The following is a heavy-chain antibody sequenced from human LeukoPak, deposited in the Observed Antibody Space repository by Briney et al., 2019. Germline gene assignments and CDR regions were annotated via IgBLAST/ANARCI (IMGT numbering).Heavy chain of an antibody. J-gene: IGHJ4*02. CDR1: GFTVSSNF. Sequence: PGGSLRLSCAASGFTVSSNFMSWVRQAPGKGLEWVSAIYSGGSTYYADSVKGRFTISRDNSKNTLYLQMSSLRAEDTAVYYCARGAAAGTMEYYYFDHWGQGTLVTVSS. D-gene: IGHD6-13*01. CDR3: ARGAAAGTMEYYYFDH. V-gene: IGHV3-53*01. CDR2: IYSGGST.